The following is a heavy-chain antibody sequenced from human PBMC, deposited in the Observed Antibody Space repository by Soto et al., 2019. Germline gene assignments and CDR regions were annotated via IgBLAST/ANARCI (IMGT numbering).Heavy chain of an antibody. Sequence: QVQLVQSGAEVKKPGASVKVSCKASGYTFTSYGISWVRQAPGQGLEWMGWISAYNGNTNYAQKLQGRVTMTTDPSTSTTYMELRSLRSDDTAVYYCAGGLYYYGSGSYYSNYYYYGMDVWGQGTTVTVSS. CDR3: AGGLYYYGSGSYYSNYYYYGMDV. CDR1: GYTFTSYG. D-gene: IGHD3-10*01. J-gene: IGHJ6*02. CDR2: ISAYNGNT. V-gene: IGHV1-18*01.